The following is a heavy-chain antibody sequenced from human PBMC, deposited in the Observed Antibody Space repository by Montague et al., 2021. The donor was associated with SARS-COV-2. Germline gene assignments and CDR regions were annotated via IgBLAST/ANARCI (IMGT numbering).Heavy chain of an antibody. CDR3: ARDYGGYSYYYGLDV. CDR2: IYSSGST. V-gene: IGHV4-61*02. D-gene: IGHD4-23*01. Sequence: TLSLTCTVSGGSIRSGSYYWSWIRQPAGRGLEWIGRIYSSGSTNYNPSLKSRVTMSVDTSKNQFSLKVSPVTAADTAVYYCARDYGGYSYYYGLDVWGQGTTVTVSS. CDR1: GGSIRSGSYY. J-gene: IGHJ6*02.